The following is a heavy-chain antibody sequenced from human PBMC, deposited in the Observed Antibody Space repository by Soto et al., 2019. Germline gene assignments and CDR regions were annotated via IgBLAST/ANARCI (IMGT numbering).Heavy chain of an antibody. J-gene: IGHJ4*02. CDR3: AKESGSYFRYFDY. V-gene: IGHV4-34*01. Sequence: QVQLQQWGAGLLKPSETLSLTCAVYGGSFSGYYWSWIRQPPGKGLEWIGEINHSGSTNYSPSLKSRVTISVDTSKNQFSLKLSSVTAADTAVYYCAKESGSYFRYFDYWGQGTLVTVSS. D-gene: IGHD1-26*01. CDR1: GGSFSGYY. CDR2: INHSGST.